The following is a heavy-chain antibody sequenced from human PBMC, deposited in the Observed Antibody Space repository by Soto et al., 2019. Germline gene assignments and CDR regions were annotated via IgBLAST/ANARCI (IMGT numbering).Heavy chain of an antibody. V-gene: IGHV3-30*14. J-gene: IGHJ4*02. Sequence: QVQLVESGGGVVQPGASLRLSCVASGFTFTNYHIHWVRQAPGKGLEWVAVVSSDGNNKYYADSVKGRFSISRNNSNNTVFLQMNSLRGEDTALFYCARASTHHYFDYWGQGTLVTVSS. CDR2: VSSDGNNK. CDR3: ARASTHHYFDY. D-gene: IGHD2-2*01. CDR1: GFTFTNYH.